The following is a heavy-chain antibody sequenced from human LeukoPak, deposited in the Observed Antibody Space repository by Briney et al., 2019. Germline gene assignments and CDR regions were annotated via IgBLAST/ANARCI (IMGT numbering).Heavy chain of an antibody. CDR1: GFTFSSYA. CDR3: ATQSGSYYFEVFHYFYMDV. Sequence: GGSLRLSCAASGFTFSSYAMSWVRQAPGKGLEGSPVIVGIVGSTYYADSVKGRFTISRDNSKNTLYLQMNSLRAEDTAVYYCATQSGSYYFEVFHYFYMDVWGKGTTVTVSS. J-gene: IGHJ6*03. D-gene: IGHD1-26*01. V-gene: IGHV3-23*01. CDR2: IVGIVGST.